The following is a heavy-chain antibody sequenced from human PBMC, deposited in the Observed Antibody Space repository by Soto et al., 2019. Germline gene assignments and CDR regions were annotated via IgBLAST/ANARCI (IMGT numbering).Heavy chain of an antibody. CDR1: GGTFSSYA. CDR3: ARGRGYCSSTSCVSYYYYGMDV. D-gene: IGHD2-2*01. V-gene: IGHV1-69*13. CDR2: IIPIFGTA. Sequence: SVKVSCKASGGTFSSYAISWVRQAPGQGLEWMGGIIPIFGTANYAQKFQGRVTITADESTSTAYMELSSLRSEDTAVYCCARGRGYCSSTSCVSYYYYGMDVWGQGTTVTVS. J-gene: IGHJ6*02.